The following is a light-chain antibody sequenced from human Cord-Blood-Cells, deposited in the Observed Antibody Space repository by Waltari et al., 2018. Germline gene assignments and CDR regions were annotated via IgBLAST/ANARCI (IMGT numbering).Light chain of an antibody. J-gene: IGLJ1*01. CDR3: SSYAGSNNYV. Sequence: QSALTQPPSESGSPGQSVTIPCTGTSSDVGGYNYVSWYQQHPGKAPKLMIYEVSKRPSGVPDRFSGSKSGNTASLTVSGLQAEDEADYYCSSYAGSNNYVFGTGTKVTVL. CDR1: SSDVGGYNY. CDR2: EVS. V-gene: IGLV2-8*01.